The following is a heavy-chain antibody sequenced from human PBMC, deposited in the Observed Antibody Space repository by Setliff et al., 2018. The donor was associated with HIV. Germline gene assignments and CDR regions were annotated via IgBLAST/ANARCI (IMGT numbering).Heavy chain of an antibody. Sequence: ASVKVSCKASGYTFKTYGISWVRQAPGHGLEWMGWISPYNGHTNYAQNFQGRVTMTIDTSMSRAYMELKSLTSDDTAAYFCARLGSGWSDSYYYAMDVWGQGTTVTVSS. V-gene: IGHV1-18*01. CDR3: ARLGSGWSDSYYYAMDV. CDR1: GYTFKTYG. CDR2: ISPYNGHT. J-gene: IGHJ6*02. D-gene: IGHD6-19*01.